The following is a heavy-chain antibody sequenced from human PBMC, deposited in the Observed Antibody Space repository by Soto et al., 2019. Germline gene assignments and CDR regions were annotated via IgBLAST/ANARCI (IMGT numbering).Heavy chain of an antibody. CDR2: IWFDGNDK. Sequence: QVQLVESGGGVVQPGRSVRLSCAASGFDFSNYGIHWVRRAPGKGLEWVAVIWFDGNDKYYADSVKGRIAVSRDNSKNTLYLPMSSLRAEDTAVYYCARDLYTSDPRYYYYAMDVWGQGTTVTVS. V-gene: IGHV3-33*01. CDR1: GFDFSNYG. J-gene: IGHJ6*02. D-gene: IGHD6-25*01. CDR3: ARDLYTSDPRYYYYAMDV.